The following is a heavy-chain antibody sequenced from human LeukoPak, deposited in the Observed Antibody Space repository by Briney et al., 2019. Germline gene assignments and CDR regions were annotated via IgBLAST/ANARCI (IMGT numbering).Heavy chain of an antibody. J-gene: IGHJ6*02. CDR1: GFTFSSYG. V-gene: IGHV3-30*03. CDR3: ARDFYDFWSGYYRYYYGMDV. CDR2: ISYDGSNK. Sequence: GGSLRLSCAASGFTFSSYGMHWVRQAPGKGLEWVAVISYDGSNKYYADSVKGRFTTSRDNSKNTLYLQMNSLRAEDTAVYYCARDFYDFWSGYYRYYYGMDVWGQGTTVTVSS. D-gene: IGHD3-3*01.